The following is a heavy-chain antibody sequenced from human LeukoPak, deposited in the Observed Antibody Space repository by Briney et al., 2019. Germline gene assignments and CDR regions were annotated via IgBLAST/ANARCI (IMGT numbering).Heavy chain of an antibody. CDR2: IYHSGST. J-gene: IGHJ3*02. Sequence: SETLSLTCTVSGHSISSGYYWGWIRPPPGKGLEWIGSIYHSGSTYYNPSLKSRVTMSVDTSKNQFSLKLSSVTAADTAVYYCARRYSSSSRAFDIWGQGTMVTVSS. D-gene: IGHD6-6*01. V-gene: IGHV4-38-2*02. CDR3: ARRYSSSSRAFDI. CDR1: GHSISSGYY.